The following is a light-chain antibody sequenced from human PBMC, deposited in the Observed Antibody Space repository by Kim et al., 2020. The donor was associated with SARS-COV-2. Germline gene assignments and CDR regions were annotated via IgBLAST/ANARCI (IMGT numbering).Light chain of an antibody. CDR2: GAS. CDR3: QQYGSSPFS. Sequence: SPWVRATLSCRAGRSVSRRYLALYQQKPVQAPRLLIYGASSRATGIPDRFSGSGSGTDFTLTISRLEPEDFAVYYCQQYGSSPFSFGPGTKVDFK. J-gene: IGKJ3*01. CDR1: RSVSRRY. V-gene: IGKV3-20*01.